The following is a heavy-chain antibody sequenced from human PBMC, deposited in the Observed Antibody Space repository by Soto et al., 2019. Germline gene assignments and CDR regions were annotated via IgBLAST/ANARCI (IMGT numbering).Heavy chain of an antibody. V-gene: IGHV5-51*01. D-gene: IGHD2-15*01. CDR1: GNSFTSYW. CDR2: IYPGDSDT. CDR3: ASAASPYYYYGMDV. Sequence: XDSLKVSWKCSGNSFTSYWIGLVLQMPGKGLEWMGIIYPGDSDTRYSPSFQGQVTISADKSISTAYLQWSSLKASDTAMYYCASAASPYYYYGMDVWGQGTTVTVSS. J-gene: IGHJ6*02.